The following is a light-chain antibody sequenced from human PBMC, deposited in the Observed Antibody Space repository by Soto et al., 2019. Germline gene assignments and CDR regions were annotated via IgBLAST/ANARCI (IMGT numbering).Light chain of an antibody. CDR3: QQYGSSPLT. CDR1: QSLSSSY. CDR2: DAS. J-gene: IGKJ4*01. V-gene: IGKV3-20*01. Sequence: LSQSPGTLSLTPGERATLSCRASQSLSSSYLAWYQQKPGQAPRLLIYDASSRATGIPDRFSGSGSGTDFTLTISRLEPEDFAVYYCQQYGSSPLTFGGGTKA.